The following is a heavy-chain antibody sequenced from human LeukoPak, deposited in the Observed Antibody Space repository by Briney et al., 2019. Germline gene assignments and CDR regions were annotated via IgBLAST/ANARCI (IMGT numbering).Heavy chain of an antibody. CDR2: IYYSGNT. D-gene: IGHD3-22*01. CDR1: GGSISTSNSY. Sequence: PSETLSLTCAVSGGSISTSNSYWGWIRRPPGKGLEWVGSIYYSGNTYYNPSLKSRVTISVDTSKNQFSLKLSSVTAADTAVYYCARGRYYDSSGYYPGHFDYWGQGTLVTVSS. V-gene: IGHV4-39*07. CDR3: ARGRYYDSSGYYPGHFDY. J-gene: IGHJ4*02.